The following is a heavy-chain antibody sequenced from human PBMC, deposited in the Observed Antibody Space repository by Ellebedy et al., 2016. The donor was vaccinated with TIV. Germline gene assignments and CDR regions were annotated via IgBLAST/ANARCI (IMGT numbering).Heavy chain of an antibody. CDR3: TRRTYCGGDCYSFDY. J-gene: IGHJ4*02. V-gene: IGHV3-73*01. Sequence: GESLKISCAASGFTFSGSTIHWVRQASGKGLEWVGRIRNKANSYATAYVTSVKGRFTISSDDSKYTAYLQMNSLKTGDTAVYYCTRRTYCGGDCYSFDYWGQGTLVTVSS. CDR2: IRNKANSYAT. CDR1: GFTFSGST. D-gene: IGHD2-21*02.